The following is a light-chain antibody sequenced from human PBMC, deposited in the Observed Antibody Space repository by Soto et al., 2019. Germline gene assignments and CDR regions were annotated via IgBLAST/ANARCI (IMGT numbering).Light chain of an antibody. CDR1: QSVTSD. CDR2: RAS. J-gene: IGKJ5*01. V-gene: IGKV3-15*01. CDR3: HQRYNWPRVT. Sequence: IGLSHSVASLSVSPMQSSTPYDSSSQSVTSDLAWYQQKPGQAPRLFIYRASTRATGIPARFSGSGSGTEFTLTISSLQSEDFAVYFCHQRYNWPRVTFGQVTRLEIK.